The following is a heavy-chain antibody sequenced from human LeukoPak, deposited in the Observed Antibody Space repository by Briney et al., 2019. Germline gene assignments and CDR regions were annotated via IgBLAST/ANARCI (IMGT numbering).Heavy chain of an antibody. CDR2: IIPILGIA. J-gene: IGHJ5*02. Sequence: GATVKVSCKASGGTFSSYAISWVRQAPGQGRWWMGRIIPILGIAKYAQKLQGRVTFTADKSTSTAYMELSSLRSEDTAVYYCARALFRLYYDSSGYYYVGGFDPWGQGTLVTVSS. D-gene: IGHD3-22*01. V-gene: IGHV1-69*04. CDR1: GGTFSSYA. CDR3: ARALFRLYYDSSGYYYVGGFDP.